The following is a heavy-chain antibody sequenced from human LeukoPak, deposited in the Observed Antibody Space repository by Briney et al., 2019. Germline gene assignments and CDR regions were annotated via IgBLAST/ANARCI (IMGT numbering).Heavy chain of an antibody. CDR1: GDPISSHSGYK. Sequence: SETLSLTCTVSGDPISSHSGYKWNWIRQAPGKGLEWIGYVYYSGTTSYNPSVNSRVTISVDTSKNQFSLKLTSVTAADTAVYYCAREWSAFDYWGQGTLVTVSS. V-gene: IGHV4-61*08. D-gene: IGHD3-3*01. CDR2: VYYSGTT. J-gene: IGHJ4*02. CDR3: AREWSAFDY.